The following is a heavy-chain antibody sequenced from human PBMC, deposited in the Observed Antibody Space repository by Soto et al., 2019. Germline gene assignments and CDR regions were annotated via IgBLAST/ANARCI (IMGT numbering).Heavy chain of an antibody. CDR1: GGSISSSSYY. Sequence: PSETLSLTCTVSGGSISSSSYYWGWIRQPPGKGLEWIGSIYYSGSTYYNPSLKSRVTISVDTSKTQSSLKLSSVTAADTAVYYCARRKFSSSWSNYFDYWGQGTLVTVSS. CDR3: ARRKFSSSWSNYFDY. J-gene: IGHJ4*02. CDR2: IYYSGST. V-gene: IGHV4-39*01. D-gene: IGHD6-13*01.